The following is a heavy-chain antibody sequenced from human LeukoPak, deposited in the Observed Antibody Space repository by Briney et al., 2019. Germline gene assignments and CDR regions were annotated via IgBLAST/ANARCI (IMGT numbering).Heavy chain of an antibody. Sequence: GGSLRLSCAASGFSFSGFGMNWVRQAPGKGLEWISYIGSSGSAGGNIYYAVSVKGRFTVSRDNAKDSLFLQMNSLQDADTAVYYYARAPTPYFTYYMDVWAKGPRSPSP. J-gene: IGHJ6*03. CDR1: GFSFSGFG. CDR3: ARAPTPYFTYYMDV. V-gene: IGHV3-48*02. CDR2: IGSSGSAGGNI. D-gene: IGHD2-21*01.